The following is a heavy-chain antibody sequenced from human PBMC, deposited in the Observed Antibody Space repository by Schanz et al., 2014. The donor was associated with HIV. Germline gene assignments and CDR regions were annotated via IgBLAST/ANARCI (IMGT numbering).Heavy chain of an antibody. Sequence: QVQLVESGGGVVQPGRSLRLSCAASGFTFSSYGMHWVRQAPGKGLEWVAVIWYDGSNKYYADSVKGRFTISRDNSKNTVYLQMNSLRAEDTAVYYCAKGSSLWSFYYGMDVWGQGTTVTVSS. CDR3: AKGSSLWSFYYGMDV. CDR1: GFTFSSYG. CDR2: IWYDGSNK. V-gene: IGHV3-33*06. D-gene: IGHD3-10*01. J-gene: IGHJ6*02.